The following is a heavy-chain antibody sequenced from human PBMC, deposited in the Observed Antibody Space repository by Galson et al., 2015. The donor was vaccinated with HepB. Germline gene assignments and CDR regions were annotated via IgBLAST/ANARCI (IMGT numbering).Heavy chain of an antibody. Sequence: SLRLSCAASGFTFSNYGMHWVRQAPGKGLEWVAVISYDGSNKYYADSVKGRFTISRDNSKNTLYLHMNSLRAEDTAVFYCAKEVNYGGHLPTDYWGQGTLVTVSS. V-gene: IGHV3-30*18. J-gene: IGHJ4*02. CDR1: GFTFSNYG. D-gene: IGHD4-23*01. CDR3: AKEVNYGGHLPTDY. CDR2: ISYDGSNK.